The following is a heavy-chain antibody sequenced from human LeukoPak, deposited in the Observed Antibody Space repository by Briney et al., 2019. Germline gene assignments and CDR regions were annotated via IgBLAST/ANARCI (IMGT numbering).Heavy chain of an antibody. CDR3: AKDRYNWNSWFDP. CDR1: GFTFSSYE. D-gene: IGHD1-7*01. CDR2: ISSSGSTI. V-gene: IGHV3-48*03. Sequence: GGSLRLSCAASGFTFSSYEMNWVRQAPGKGLEWVSYISSSGSTIYYADSVKGRFTISRDNSKNTLYLQMNSLRAEDTAVYYCAKDRYNWNSWFDPWGQGTLVTVSS. J-gene: IGHJ5*02.